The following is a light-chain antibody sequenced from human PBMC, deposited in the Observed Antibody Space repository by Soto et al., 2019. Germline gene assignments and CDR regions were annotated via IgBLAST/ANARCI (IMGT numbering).Light chain of an antibody. CDR3: GSHAAGSTLI. CDR1: SSDVGGYNE. J-gene: IGLJ2*01. CDR2: DVS. V-gene: IGLV2-14*03. Sequence: QPALTQPASVSGSPGQSTTISCTGTSSDVGGYNEVSWYQQRPGKAPKLMIYDVSNRPSGVSNRFSASKSGNTASLTISGLQAEDEAYYYCGSHAAGSTLIFGGGTKLTVL.